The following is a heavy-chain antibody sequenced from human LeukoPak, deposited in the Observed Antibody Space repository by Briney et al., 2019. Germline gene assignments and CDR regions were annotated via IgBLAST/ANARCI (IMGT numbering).Heavy chain of an antibody. J-gene: IGHJ4*02. V-gene: IGHV4-59*02. D-gene: IGHD1-26*01. CDR1: GGSVSDYY. CDR3: ASGTYTHYYFDY. Sequence: SETLSLTCTISGGSVSDYYWSWIRQSPGKGLEWIGYIYHTGSTSYSPSLKSRVTISADTSQNQFSLKLSSVTAADTAVYYCASGTYTHYYFDYWGQGTLVTVSS. CDR2: IYHTGST.